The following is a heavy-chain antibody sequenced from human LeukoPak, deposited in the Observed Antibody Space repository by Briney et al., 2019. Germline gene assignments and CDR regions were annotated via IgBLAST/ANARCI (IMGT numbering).Heavy chain of an antibody. CDR2: IIPIFGTA. CDR3: ARLATILEIHDLSYYFDY. V-gene: IGHV1-69*13. Sequence: GASVKVSYKASGGTFSSYAISWVRQAPGQGLEWMGGIIPIFGTANYAQKFQGRVTITADESTSTAYMELSSLRSEDTAVYYCARLATILEIHDLSYYFDYWGQGTLVTVSS. CDR1: GGTFSSYA. J-gene: IGHJ4*02. D-gene: IGHD5-24*01.